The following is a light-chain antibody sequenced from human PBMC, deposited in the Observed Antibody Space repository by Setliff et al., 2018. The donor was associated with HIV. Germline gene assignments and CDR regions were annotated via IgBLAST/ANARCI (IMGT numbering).Light chain of an antibody. CDR1: SGSVSSTYY. CDR2: GTN. CDR3: VLYMGGGISV. Sequence: TVVTQEPSFSASPGGTVILTCALNSGSVSSTYYPSWYQQTPGQPPRALIYGTNSRCSGVPNRFSGSILGRKAALTITGAQAEDESDYYCVLYMGGGISVFGGGTK. J-gene: IGLJ2*01. V-gene: IGLV8-61*01.